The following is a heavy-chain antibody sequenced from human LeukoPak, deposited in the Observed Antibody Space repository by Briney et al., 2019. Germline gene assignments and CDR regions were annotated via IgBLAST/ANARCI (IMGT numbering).Heavy chain of an antibody. CDR2: ISYDGSNK. CDR3: WFGELLSAHLDY. CDR1: GFTFSSYA. V-gene: IGHV3-30-3*01. Sequence: GESLRLSCAASGFTFSSYAMHWVHQAPGKGLEWVAVISYDGSNKYYADSVKGRFTISRDNSKNTLYLQMNSLRAEDTAVYYCWFGELLSAHLDYWGQGTLVTVSS. D-gene: IGHD3-10*01. J-gene: IGHJ4*02.